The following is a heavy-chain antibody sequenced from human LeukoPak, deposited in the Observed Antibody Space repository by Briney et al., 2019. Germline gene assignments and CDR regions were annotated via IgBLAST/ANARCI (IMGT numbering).Heavy chain of an antibody. D-gene: IGHD6-13*01. CDR2: IKQDGSEK. CDR3: ARDGLIAAAFPTLFDY. J-gene: IGHJ4*02. CDR1: GFTFSSYW. Sequence: GGSLRLSCAASGFTFSSYWMSWVRQTPGKGLEWVANIKQDGSEKYYVDSVKGRFTISRDNAKNSLYLQMNSLRAEDTAVSYCARDGLIAAAFPTLFDYWGQGTLVTVSS. V-gene: IGHV3-7*01.